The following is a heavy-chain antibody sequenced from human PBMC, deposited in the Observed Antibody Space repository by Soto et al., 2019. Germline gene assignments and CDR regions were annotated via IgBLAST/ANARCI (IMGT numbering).Heavy chain of an antibody. V-gene: IGHV3-48*01. Sequence: EVHLVESGGRLVQPGGSLTLSCAASGFRFSDYSMNWVRQAPGRGLEWVSYICSSSFTIHYADSVEGQFSISSDTAKNSLYLQMNSLRVEDTGVYYCARDYNDFCSGHFDYWGQGALVTVSS. D-gene: IGHD3-3*01. J-gene: IGHJ4*02. CDR2: ICSSSFTI. CDR3: ARDYNDFCSGHFDY. CDR1: GFRFSDYS.